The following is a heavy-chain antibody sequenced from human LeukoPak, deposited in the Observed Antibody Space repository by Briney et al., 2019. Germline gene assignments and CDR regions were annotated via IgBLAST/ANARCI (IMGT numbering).Heavy chain of an antibody. CDR1: GFTFSSYS. V-gene: IGHV3-48*04. CDR2: ISSSSSTI. D-gene: IGHD4-17*01. J-gene: IGHJ5*02. CDR3: ARDSYVDSEAVRWFDP. Sequence: GGSLRLSCAASGFTFSSYSMNWVRQAPGKGLEWVSYISSSSSTIYYADSVKGRFTISRDNAKNSLYLQMNSLRAEDTAVYYCARDSYVDSEAVRWFDPWGQGTLVTVSS.